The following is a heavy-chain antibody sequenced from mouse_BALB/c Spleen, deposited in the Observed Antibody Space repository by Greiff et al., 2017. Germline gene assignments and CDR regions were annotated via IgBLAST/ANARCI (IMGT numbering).Heavy chain of an antibody. Sequence: VKLMESGPGLVAPSQSLSITCTVSGFSLTSYGVHWVRQPPGKGLEWLGVIWAGGSTNYNSALMSRLSISKDNSKSQVFLKMNSLQTDDTAMYYCARDTGDGHYYAMDYWGQGTSVTVSS. CDR2: IWAGGST. CDR3: ARDTGDGHYYAMDY. D-gene: IGHD2-3*01. CDR1: GFSLTSYG. J-gene: IGHJ4*01. V-gene: IGHV2-9*02.